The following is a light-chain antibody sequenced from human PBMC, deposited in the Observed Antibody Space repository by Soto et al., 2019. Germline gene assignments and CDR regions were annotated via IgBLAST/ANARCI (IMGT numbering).Light chain of an antibody. Sequence: EIILTQSPASLSVSPGERDTLSCRASQSVNNNLAWYQQKPGHAPRLLIYGASNRATGIPGRFRGSGSGTEFTLTITSLQSEDFAVYFCQQYNNLPPDTFGQGTKLEIK. CDR1: QSVNNN. CDR3: QQYNNLPPDT. J-gene: IGKJ2*01. CDR2: GAS. V-gene: IGKV3-15*01.